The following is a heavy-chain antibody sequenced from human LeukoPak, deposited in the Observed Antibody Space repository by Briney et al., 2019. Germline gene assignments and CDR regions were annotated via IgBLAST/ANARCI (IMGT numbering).Heavy chain of an antibody. CDR3: TTRSPARYCSAGACYSSADY. D-gene: IGHD2-15*01. CDR2: IRSKADGGTP. CDR1: GFSFSDAW. V-gene: IGHV3-15*07. Sequence: GGSLRLSCAASGFSFSDAWMNWVRQAPGKGLEWVGHIRSKADGGTPDYIAPAKGRFTISRDDSKDTLYLQMNSLNTEDTAMYYCTTRSPARYCSAGACYSSADYWGQGTLVTVSS. J-gene: IGHJ4*02.